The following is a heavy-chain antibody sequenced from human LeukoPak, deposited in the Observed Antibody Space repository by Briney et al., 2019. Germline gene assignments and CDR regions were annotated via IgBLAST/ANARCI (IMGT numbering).Heavy chain of an antibody. CDR3: ARGGIAAAKYFQH. CDR2: IYYSGST. J-gene: IGHJ1*01. Sequence: PSQTLSLTCTVSGGSISSGGYYWSWIRQHPGKGLEWIGYIYYSGSTYYNPSLKSRVTISVDTSKNQFSLELSSVTAADTAVYYCARGGIAAAKYFQHWGQGTLVTVSS. D-gene: IGHD6-13*01. V-gene: IGHV4-31*03. CDR1: GGSISSGGYY.